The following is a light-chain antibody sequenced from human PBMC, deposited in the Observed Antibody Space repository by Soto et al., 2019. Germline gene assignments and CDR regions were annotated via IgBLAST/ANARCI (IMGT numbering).Light chain of an antibody. CDR1: QSVNSK. J-gene: IGKJ1*01. V-gene: IGKV3-15*01. Sequence: EIVLTQSPATLSLSPGERATHSCRASQSVNSKLAWYQQKPGQAPRLLIYGASTRATGIPARFSGSGSGTEFTLTISSLQSEDFAVYYCQQYNNWPRTFGQGTKVDIK. CDR3: QQYNNWPRT. CDR2: GAS.